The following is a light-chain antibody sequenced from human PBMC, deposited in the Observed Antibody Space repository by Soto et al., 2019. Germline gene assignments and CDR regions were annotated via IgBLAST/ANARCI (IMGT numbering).Light chain of an antibody. V-gene: IGKV3D-7*01. Sequence: EIVMTQSPATLSLSPGERATLSCRASQSVSSSYLSWYQQKPGQAPRLLIYGASTRATGIPARFSGSGSGTDFTLTISSRQPEDFAVYYCQQDYNLPTFGQGTKVEIK. CDR1: QSVSSSY. CDR2: GAS. CDR3: QQDYNLPT. J-gene: IGKJ1*01.